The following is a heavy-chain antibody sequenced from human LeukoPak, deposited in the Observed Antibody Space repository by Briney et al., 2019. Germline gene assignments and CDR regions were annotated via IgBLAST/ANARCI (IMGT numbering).Heavy chain of an antibody. CDR1: GFNFCGHY. CDR3: VRHSGRAGGQ. J-gene: IGHJ4*02. CDR2: ISGNGGDI. Sequence: GGSLRLSCAASGFNFCGHYMSWVRQAPGKGPEWISYISGNGGDIAYADSVKGRFTIYRNNAKNSLHLQMNSLRVEDTAVYHCVRHSGRAGGQWGQGTLIAVSS. D-gene: IGHD3-10*01. V-gene: IGHV3/OR16-9*01.